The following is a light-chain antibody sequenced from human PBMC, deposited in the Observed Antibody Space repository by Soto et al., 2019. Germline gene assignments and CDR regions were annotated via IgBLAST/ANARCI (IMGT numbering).Light chain of an antibody. CDR3: LLYYGGAQLV. V-gene: IGLV7-43*01. CDR1: TGVVTSGNY. J-gene: IGLJ3*02. CDR2: TTN. Sequence: QSVVTQEPSLTVSPGGTVTLTCASSTGVVTSGNYPSWFQQRPGQAPRTLIYTTNSKHSWTPARFSGSLLGDKAALTLSGVQPEDEADYYCLLYYGGAQLVFGGGTKVTVL.